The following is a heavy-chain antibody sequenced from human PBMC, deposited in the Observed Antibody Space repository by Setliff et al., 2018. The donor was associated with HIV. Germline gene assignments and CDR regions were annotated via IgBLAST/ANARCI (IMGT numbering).Heavy chain of an antibody. V-gene: IGHV4-34*01. CDR1: GGSLSASY. D-gene: IGHD1-26*01. CDR3: ARSTVGAGASFP. CDR2: INHGGST. Sequence: SETLSLTCAVHGGSLSASYWTWIRQAPGKGLEWIGEINHGGSTNYNPSLKSRVTISVDKSKNQFSLKLASVTAADTAIYYCARSTVGAGASFPWGRGILVTVSS. J-gene: IGHJ5*02.